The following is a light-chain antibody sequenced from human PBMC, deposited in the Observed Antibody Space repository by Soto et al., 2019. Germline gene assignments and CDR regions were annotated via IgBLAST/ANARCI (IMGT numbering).Light chain of an antibody. Sequence: DIQMTQSPSTLSASVGDRVTITCRASESISRWLAWYQQKPGKAPKLLIYKASSLESGVPSRFSGSGSGTEFTLTINSLQADDFATYYCQQRSDWPPITFGQGTRLEIK. J-gene: IGKJ5*01. CDR2: KAS. CDR3: QQRSDWPPIT. V-gene: IGKV1-5*03. CDR1: ESISRW.